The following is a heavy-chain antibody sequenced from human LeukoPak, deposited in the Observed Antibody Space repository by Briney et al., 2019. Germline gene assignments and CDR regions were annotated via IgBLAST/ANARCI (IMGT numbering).Heavy chain of an antibody. J-gene: IGHJ4*02. CDR2: INHSGST. D-gene: IGHD5-24*01. Sequence: SETLSLTCAVYGGSFSGYYWSWIRPPPGKGLERIGEINHSGSTNYNPSLKSRVTISVDTSKNQFSLKLSSVTAADTAVYYCARVRWLQPIFDYWGQGTPVTVSS. CDR3: ARVRWLQPIFDY. V-gene: IGHV4-34*01. CDR1: GGSFSGYY.